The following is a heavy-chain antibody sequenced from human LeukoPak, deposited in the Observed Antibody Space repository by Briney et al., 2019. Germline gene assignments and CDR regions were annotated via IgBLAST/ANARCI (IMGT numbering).Heavy chain of an antibody. D-gene: IGHD6-19*01. CDR3: ARDNGYSSGWPDY. CDR2: IIPIFGTA. CDR1: GGTFSSYA. J-gene: IGHJ4*02. Sequence: ASVKVSCKASGGTFSSYAISWVRQAPGQGLEWMGGIIPIFGTANYAQKFQGRVTITADKSTSTAYMELSSLRSEDTAVYYCARDNGYSSGWPDYWGQGTLVTVSS. V-gene: IGHV1-69*06.